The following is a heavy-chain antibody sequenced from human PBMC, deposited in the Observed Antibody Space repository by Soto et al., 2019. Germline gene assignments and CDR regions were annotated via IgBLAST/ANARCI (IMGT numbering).Heavy chain of an antibody. J-gene: IGHJ6*02. CDR2: ISGSGDIT. V-gene: IGHV3-23*01. CDR3: TRGGTASSSYYNPMDV. Sequence: PGGSLRLSCAASGFTFSSYAMSWVRQAPGKGLEWVSAISGSGDITYYTDSVKGRFTISRDNSKNTLYLQMNSLRVEDTAVYFCTRGGTASSSYYNPMDVWGQGTTVTVSS. D-gene: IGHD6-6*01. CDR1: GFTFSSYA.